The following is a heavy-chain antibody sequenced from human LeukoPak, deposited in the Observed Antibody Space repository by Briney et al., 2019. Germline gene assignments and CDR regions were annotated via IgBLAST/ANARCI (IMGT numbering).Heavy chain of an antibody. D-gene: IGHD3-3*01. CDR2: IKQDGSEK. CDR1: GFTFSSYL. V-gene: IGHV3-7*01. Sequence: PGGSLRLSCAASGFTFSSYLMSWVRQAPAKGLEWVANIKQDGSEKYYVDSVKGRFSISRDNAKNSLYLQMNSLRAEDTAVYYCARDFGYYDFWSGYLLMDVWGKGTTVTVSS. CDR3: ARDFGYYDFWSGYLLMDV. J-gene: IGHJ6*03.